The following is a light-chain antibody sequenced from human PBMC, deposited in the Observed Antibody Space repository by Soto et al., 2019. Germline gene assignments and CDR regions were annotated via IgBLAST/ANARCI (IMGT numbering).Light chain of an antibody. CDR3: QSYDTSLSGSV. J-gene: IGLJ3*02. CDR2: DNI. V-gene: IGLV1-40*01. CDR1: GSNLGAKYA. Sequence: QSVLTQPPSVSGAPGQKVTISCTGSGSNLGAKYAVHWYQQLPGTAPKLLIYDNINRPSGVPDRFSGSKSDTSASLAITGLQADDEADYYCQSYDTSLSGSVFGGGTKLTVL.